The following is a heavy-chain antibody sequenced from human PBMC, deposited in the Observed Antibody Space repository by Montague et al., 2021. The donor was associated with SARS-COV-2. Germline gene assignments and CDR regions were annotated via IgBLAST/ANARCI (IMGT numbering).Heavy chain of an antibody. CDR3: ARDTEVEIRTYSYYKMDV. CDR2: ISTSGNT. D-gene: IGHD2-21*01. Sequence: TLSLTCTVSGGSVNSGNYYWSWIRQSAGNRLEWMGRISTSGNTNYNPSLKSRPSILVDTSKNQFSLNLRSVTAADTAVYYCARDTEVEIRTYSYYKMDVWGLGTTVTVSS. CDR1: GGSVNSGNYY. J-gene: IGHJ6*02. V-gene: IGHV4-61*02.